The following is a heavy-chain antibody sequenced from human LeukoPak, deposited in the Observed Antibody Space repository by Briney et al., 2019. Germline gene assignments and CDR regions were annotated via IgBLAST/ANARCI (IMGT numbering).Heavy chain of an antibody. V-gene: IGHV3-15*01. CDR3: TTEAYYYDSSGYYWMFDP. CDR2: IKSKTVGGTT. J-gene: IGHJ5*02. Sequence: GGSLRLSCAASGFTFSNAWMSWVRQAPGKGLEWVGRIKSKTVGGTTDYAAPVKGRFTISRDDSKNTLYLQMNSLKTEDTAVYYCTTEAYYYDSSGYYWMFDPWGQGTLVTVSS. CDR1: GFTFSNAW. D-gene: IGHD3-22*01.